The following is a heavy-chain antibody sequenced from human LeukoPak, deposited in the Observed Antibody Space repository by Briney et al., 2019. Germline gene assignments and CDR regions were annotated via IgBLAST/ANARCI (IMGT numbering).Heavy chain of an antibody. Sequence: GGSLRLSCAASGFTVSSNYMSWVRRAPGKGLEWVSVIYSGGSTYYADSVKGRFTISRDNSKNTLYLQMNSLRAEDTAVYYCARAWGRDSGYVGDYWGQGTLVTVSS. J-gene: IGHJ4*02. CDR2: IYSGGST. CDR3: ARAWGRDSGYVGDY. D-gene: IGHD5-12*01. CDR1: GFTVSSNY. V-gene: IGHV3-53*01.